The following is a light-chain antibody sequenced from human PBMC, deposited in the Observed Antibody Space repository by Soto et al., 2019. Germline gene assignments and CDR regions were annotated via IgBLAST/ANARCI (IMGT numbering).Light chain of an antibody. CDR3: QHYGGMWT. CDR2: DAL. CDR1: QSLGIW. Sequence: DIQRTQSPSTLSASVGDRVTITCRASQSLGIWLAWHQQKPGKAPKVLIYDALNLESGVPSRFSGSGYGTEFTLTIRSLQPDDFATYCCQHYGGMWTFGQGTKVDIK. J-gene: IGKJ1*01. V-gene: IGKV1-5*01.